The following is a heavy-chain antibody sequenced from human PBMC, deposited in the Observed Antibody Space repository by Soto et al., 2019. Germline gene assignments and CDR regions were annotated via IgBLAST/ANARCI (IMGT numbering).Heavy chain of an antibody. D-gene: IGHD3-22*01. V-gene: IGHV4-30-4*01. J-gene: IGHJ4*02. CDR3: ARADGSGPLDY. Sequence: SETLSLTCTVSGGSISSGDYYWSWIRQPPGKGLEWIGYIYYSGSTYYNPSLKSRVTISVDTSKNQFSLKLSSVTAADTAVYYCARADGSGPLDYWGQGILVTVSS. CDR1: GGSISSGDYY. CDR2: IYYSGST.